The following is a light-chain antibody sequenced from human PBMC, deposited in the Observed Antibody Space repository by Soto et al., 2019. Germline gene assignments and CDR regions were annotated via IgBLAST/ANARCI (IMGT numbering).Light chain of an antibody. Sequence: EIVMTQSPATLSVSPGERATLSCRASQSVSNNLAWYQQKPGQAPRLLIFGASTRATGFPARFSGSGSGTEFTLTISSLQSEDFAIYYCQHYNNLPLTFGGGTKVEIK. J-gene: IGKJ4*01. CDR2: GAS. V-gene: IGKV3-15*01. CDR3: QHYNNLPLT. CDR1: QSVSNN.